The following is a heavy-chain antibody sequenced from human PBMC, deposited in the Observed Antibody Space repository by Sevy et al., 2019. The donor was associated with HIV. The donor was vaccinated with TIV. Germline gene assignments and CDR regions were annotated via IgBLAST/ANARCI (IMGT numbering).Heavy chain of an antibody. Sequence: ASVKVSCKASGYTFTGYYMHWVRQAPGQGLEWMGRINPIFGTANYAQKFQGRVTITADESTSTAYMELSSLRSEDTAVYYCARDKANYDFWSGYYPLGEYYYYGMDVWGQGTTVTVSS. CDR3: ARDKANYDFWSGYYPLGEYYYYGMDV. V-gene: IGHV1-69*13. J-gene: IGHJ6*02. D-gene: IGHD3-3*01. CDR2: INPIFGTA. CDR1: GYTFTGYY.